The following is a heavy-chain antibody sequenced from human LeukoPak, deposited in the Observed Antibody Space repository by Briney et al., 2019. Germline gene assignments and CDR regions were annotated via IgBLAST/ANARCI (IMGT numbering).Heavy chain of an antibody. CDR1: GFTFSRYW. D-gene: IGHD2-15*01. J-gene: IGHJ5*02. V-gene: IGHV3-74*01. CDR3: AKAGGDGSRMGFDP. Sequence: PGGSLRLSCADSGFTFSRYWMHWVRQTPGRGLVWVSCISADGSVTRYADSVKGRFTISRDNTKSTLYLQMHSLRAEDTAVYYCAKAGGDGSRMGFDPWGQGTLVTVSS. CDR2: ISADGSVT.